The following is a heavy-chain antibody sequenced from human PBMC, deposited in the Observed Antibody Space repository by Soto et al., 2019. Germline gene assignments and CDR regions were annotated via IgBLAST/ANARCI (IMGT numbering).Heavy chain of an antibody. Sequence: ASVKVSCKVSGYTLTELSMHWVRQAPGKGLEWMGGFDPEDGETIYAQKFQGRVTMTEDTSTDTAYMELSSLRSEDTAVYYCATNVLRYFDWLLPFDYWGQGTLVTVSS. V-gene: IGHV1-24*01. CDR2: FDPEDGET. CDR3: ATNVLRYFDWLLPFDY. D-gene: IGHD3-9*01. J-gene: IGHJ4*02. CDR1: GYTLTELS.